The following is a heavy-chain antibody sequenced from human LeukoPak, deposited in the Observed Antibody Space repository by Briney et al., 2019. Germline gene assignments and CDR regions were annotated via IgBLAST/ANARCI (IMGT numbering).Heavy chain of an antibody. CDR3: AKSSSGWYPQYYFDY. CDR2: ISGSGGST. Sequence: GGSLRLFCAASGFTFSSYAMSWVRQAPGKGLEWVSAISGSGGSTYYADSVKGRFTISRDNSKNTLYLQMNSLRAEDTAVYYCAKSSSGWYPQYYFDYWGQGTLVTVSS. V-gene: IGHV3-23*01. J-gene: IGHJ4*02. CDR1: GFTFSSYA. D-gene: IGHD6-19*01.